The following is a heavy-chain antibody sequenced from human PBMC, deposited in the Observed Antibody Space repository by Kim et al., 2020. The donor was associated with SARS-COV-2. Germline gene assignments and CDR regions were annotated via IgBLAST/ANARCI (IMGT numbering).Heavy chain of an antibody. J-gene: IGHJ4*02. D-gene: IGHD1-20*01. V-gene: IGHV4-34*01. Sequence: YYPSLKSRVTISVDTSKNQFSLKLSSVTAADTAVYYCARGIHVYARHFDYWGQGTLVTVSS. CDR3: ARGIHVYARHFDY.